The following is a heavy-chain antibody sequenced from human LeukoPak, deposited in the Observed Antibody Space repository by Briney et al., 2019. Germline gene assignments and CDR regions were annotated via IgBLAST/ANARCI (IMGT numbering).Heavy chain of an antibody. J-gene: IGHJ6*04. CDR3: AELGITMIGGV. CDR2: ISSSGSTI. Sequence: PGGSLRLSCAASGFTFSTSAMIWVRQAPGKGLEWVSYISSSGSTIYYADSVKGRFTISRDNAKNSLYLQMNSLRAEDTAVYYCAELGITMIGGVWGKGTTVTISS. CDR1: GFTFSTSA. D-gene: IGHD3-10*02. V-gene: IGHV3-48*03.